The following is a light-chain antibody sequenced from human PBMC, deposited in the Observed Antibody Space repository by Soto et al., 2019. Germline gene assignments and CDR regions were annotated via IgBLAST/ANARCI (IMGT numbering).Light chain of an antibody. J-gene: IGKJ1*01. CDR3: LQHNSHWT. V-gene: IGKV1-9*01. CDR2: AAS. CDR1: QGINTF. Sequence: QLTRSPSSLSASVGDRVTIPGRASQGINTFLAWYQQKPGKAPQRLIYAASSLQSGVPSRFSGSGSGTEFPLTISRLQPEDFATYCCLQHNSHWTFGQGTKVDIK.